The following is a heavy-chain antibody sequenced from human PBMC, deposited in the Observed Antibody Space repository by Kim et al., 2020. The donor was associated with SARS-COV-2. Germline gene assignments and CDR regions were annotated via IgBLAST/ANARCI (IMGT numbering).Heavy chain of an antibody. CDR1: GYTFTSYG. Sequence: ASVKVSCKASGYTFTSYGISWVRQAPGQGLEWMGWISAYNGNTNYAQKLQGRVTMTTDTSTSTAYMELRSLRSDDTAVYYCARVVVVVPVEYSSNIGGMDVWGQGTTVTVSS. CDR2: ISAYNGNT. D-gene: IGHD6-6*01. J-gene: IGHJ6*02. V-gene: IGHV1-18*01. CDR3: ARVVVVVPVEYSSNIGGMDV.